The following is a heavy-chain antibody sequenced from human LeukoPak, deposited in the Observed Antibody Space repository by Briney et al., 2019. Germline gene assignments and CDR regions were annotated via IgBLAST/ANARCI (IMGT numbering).Heavy chain of an antibody. D-gene: IGHD6-19*01. V-gene: IGHV4-39*01. Sequence: PSETLSLTCTVSGGSISSSSYYWGWIRQPPGKGLEWIGSIYYSGSTYYNPSLKSRVTISVDTSKNQFSLKLSSVTAADTAVYYCARLFGSGWYGIDYWGQGTLVTVSS. J-gene: IGHJ4*02. CDR1: GGSISSSSYY. CDR3: ARLFGSGWYGIDY. CDR2: IYYSGST.